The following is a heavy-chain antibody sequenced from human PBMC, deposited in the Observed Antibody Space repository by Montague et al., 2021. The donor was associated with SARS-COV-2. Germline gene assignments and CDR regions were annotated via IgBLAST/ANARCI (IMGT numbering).Heavy chain of an antibody. CDR1: GGSISSYY. V-gene: IGHV4-59*01. D-gene: IGHD2-15*01. J-gene: IGHJ6*03. Sequence: SETLSLTCTVSGGSISSYYWSWIRQPPGKGLEWIGYIYYSGSTNCNPSLKSRVTISVDTSKNQFFLRLNSVTAADTAVYSCARVVRGSGVCSGHYYYYYYMDVWGKGTTVTVSS. CDR2: IYYSGST. CDR3: ARVVRGSGVCSGHYYYYYYMDV.